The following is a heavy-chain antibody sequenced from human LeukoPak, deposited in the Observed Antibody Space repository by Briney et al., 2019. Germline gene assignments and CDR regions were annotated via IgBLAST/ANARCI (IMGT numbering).Heavy chain of an antibody. CDR1: GYSLTTYG. V-gene: IGHV1-2*02. D-gene: IGHD4-17*01. Sequence: ASVKVSCKASGYSLTTYGITWVRQAPGQGLEWMGWISPNSGGTDYAQRFQGRVTMTRDTSISTAYLQWSSLKASDSAMYYCATYGDYTQFQHWGQGTLVTISS. J-gene: IGHJ1*01. CDR2: ISPNSGGT. CDR3: ATYGDYTQFQH.